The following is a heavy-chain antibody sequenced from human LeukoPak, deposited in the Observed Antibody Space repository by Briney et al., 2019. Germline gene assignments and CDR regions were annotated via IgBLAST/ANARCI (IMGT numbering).Heavy chain of an antibody. J-gene: IGHJ4*02. V-gene: IGHV1-2*02. CDR1: GYTFTGHY. D-gene: IGHD3-22*01. CDR3: TCGGSGYLTLDY. Sequence: ASVKVSCKASGYTFTGHYIHWVRQAPGQGLEWMGWINPNGGDTNYAQKFQGRVTMTSDTSISTAYMEMSRLRFDDTAVYYCTCGGSGYLTLDYWGQGTLVTVSS. CDR2: INPNGGDT.